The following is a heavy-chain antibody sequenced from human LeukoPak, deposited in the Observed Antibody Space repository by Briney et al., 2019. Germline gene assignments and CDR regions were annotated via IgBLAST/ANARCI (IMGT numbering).Heavy chain of an antibody. V-gene: IGHV3-53*01. D-gene: IGHD6-6*01. CDR3: AKSFEYSSSSASDY. CDR1: GFTVSSNY. J-gene: IGHJ4*02. Sequence: GGSLRLSCAASGFTVSSNYMSWVRQAPGKGLEWVSVIYSGGSTYYADSVKGRFTISRDNSKNTLYLQMNSLRAEDTAVYYCAKSFEYSSSSASDYWGQGTLVTVSS. CDR2: IYSGGST.